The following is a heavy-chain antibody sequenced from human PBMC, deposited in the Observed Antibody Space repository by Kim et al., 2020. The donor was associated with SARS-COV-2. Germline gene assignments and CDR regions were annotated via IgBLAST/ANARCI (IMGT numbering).Heavy chain of an antibody. Sequence: ASVKVSCKASGYTFTSYGISWVRQAPGQGLEWMGWISAYNGNTNYAQKLQGRVTMTTDTSTSTAYMELRSLRSDDTAVYYCARDLVPAALYYYGSGSYFHPGDYWGQGTLVTVSS. CDR2: ISAYNGNT. D-gene: IGHD3-10*01. CDR1: GYTFTSYG. J-gene: IGHJ4*02. CDR3: ARDLVPAALYYYGSGSYFHPGDY. V-gene: IGHV1-18*04.